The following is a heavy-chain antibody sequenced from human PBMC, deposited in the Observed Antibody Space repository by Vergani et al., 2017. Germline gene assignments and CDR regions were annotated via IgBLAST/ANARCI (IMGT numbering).Heavy chain of an antibody. CDR1: GFTFSSYA. J-gene: IGHJ3*02. Sequence: QVQLVESGGGVVQPGRSLRLSCAASGFTFSSYAMHWVRQAPGXGLEWVAVISYDGSNKYYADSVKGRFTISRDNSKNTLYLQMNSLRAEDTAVYYWARVASYYDSSGYYYGTGAFDIWGQGTMVTVSS. CDR2: ISYDGSNK. CDR3: ARVASYYDSSGYYYGTGAFDI. V-gene: IGHV3-30-3*01. D-gene: IGHD3-22*01.